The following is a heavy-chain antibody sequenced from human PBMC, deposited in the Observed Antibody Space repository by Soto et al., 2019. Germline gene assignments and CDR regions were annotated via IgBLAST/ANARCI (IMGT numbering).Heavy chain of an antibody. J-gene: IGHJ6*02. D-gene: IGHD3-10*01. CDR1: GFTFSSYW. CDR3: AREPPYGSGTRLDV. V-gene: IGHV3-74*01. Sequence: EVQLVESGGGLVQPGGSLRLSCAASGFTFSSYWMHWVRQAPGKGLVWVSRINSDGSSTSYADSVKGRFTISRDNXTNTLYLQMNSLRAEDTAVYYCAREPPYGSGTRLDVWGQGTTVTVSS. CDR2: INSDGSST.